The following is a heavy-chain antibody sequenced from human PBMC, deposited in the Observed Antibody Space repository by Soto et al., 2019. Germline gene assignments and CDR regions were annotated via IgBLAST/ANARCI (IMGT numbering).Heavy chain of an antibody. V-gene: IGHV3-48*03. CDR2: ISGSDGTL. D-gene: IGHD3-16*01. J-gene: IGHJ4*02. CDR3: AKDDVYGDYLEF. Sequence: GGSLRLSCLGSGFTFSRSNLNWVRQAPGKGLEWISHISGSDGTLHYADSVRGRFAISRDNAKNAVFLQLNTLRVDDTAIYYCAKDDVYGDYLEFWGQGTLVTVSS. CDR1: GFTFSRSN.